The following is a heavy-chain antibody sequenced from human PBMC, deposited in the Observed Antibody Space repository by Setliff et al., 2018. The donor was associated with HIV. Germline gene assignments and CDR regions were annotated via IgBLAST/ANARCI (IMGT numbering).Heavy chain of an antibody. V-gene: IGHV3-21*01. CDR1: GFTFSTYG. CDR2: ISRSSEYK. CDR3: ARDRDGATMVRGVIIRGGFDY. J-gene: IGHJ4*02. Sequence: PGGSLRLSCAASGFTFSTYGMNWVRQAPGKGLEWVSSISRSSEYKYSADLVKGRFTISRDNAKNSLYLQMNSLRAEDTAVYYCARDRDGATMVRGVIIRGGFDYWGQGTLVTVSS. D-gene: IGHD3-10*01.